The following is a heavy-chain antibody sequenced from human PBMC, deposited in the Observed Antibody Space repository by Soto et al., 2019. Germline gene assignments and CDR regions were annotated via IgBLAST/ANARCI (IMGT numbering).Heavy chain of an antibody. D-gene: IGHD3-22*01. J-gene: IGHJ6*02. V-gene: IGHV3-30-3*01. CDR3: ARDQITMIVVVMRGMDV. CDR1: GFTFCSYA. CDR2: ISYDGSNK. Sequence: HPGGSLRLSCAASGFTFCSYAMHWVRQAPGKGLEWVAVISYDGSNKYYADSAKGRFTISRDNSKNTLYLQMNSLRAEDTAVYYCARDQITMIVVVMRGMDVWGQGTTVTVSS.